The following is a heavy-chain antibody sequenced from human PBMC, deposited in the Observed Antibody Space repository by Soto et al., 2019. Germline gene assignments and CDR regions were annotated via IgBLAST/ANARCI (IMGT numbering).Heavy chain of an antibody. D-gene: IGHD3-22*01. J-gene: IGHJ4*02. V-gene: IGHV1-69*01. Sequence: QVQLVQSGAEVKKPGSSVKVSCRASGGTFSSYAINWVRQAPGQGLEWMGGIIPVLGTEDYSQKFQGRGTITADESTSTAYMELSSLRSEDAAVYYCATGTAGDSSGYWVYWGQGTLVTVSS. CDR2: IIPVLGTE. CDR1: GGTFSSYA. CDR3: ATGTAGDSSGYWVY.